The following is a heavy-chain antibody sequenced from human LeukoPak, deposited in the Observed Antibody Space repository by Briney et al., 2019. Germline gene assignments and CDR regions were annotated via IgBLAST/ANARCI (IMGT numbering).Heavy chain of an antibody. Sequence: GGSLRLSCAASGFTFSDYYMSWIRQAPGKGLEWVSYISSSGSTIYYADSVKGRFTISRDNAKNSLYLQMNSLRAEDTAVYYCASPDYMYYYDSSPLGGPLRNWGQGTLVTVSS. CDR1: GFTFSDYY. D-gene: IGHD3-22*01. CDR2: ISSSGSTI. V-gene: IGHV3-11*01. J-gene: IGHJ4*02. CDR3: ASPDYMYYYDSSPLGGPLRN.